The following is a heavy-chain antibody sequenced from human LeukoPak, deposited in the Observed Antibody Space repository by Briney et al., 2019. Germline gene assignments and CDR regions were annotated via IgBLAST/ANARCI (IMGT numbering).Heavy chain of an antibody. V-gene: IGHV3-7*05. Sequence: GGSLRLSCAASGFTFTNYWLTWVRQAPGKGLEWVANIKQDGSEKYYVDSVKGRFTISRNNAKNSLYLQMSSLRAEDTAMYYCARTRGSYCFDFWGQGTLVTVSS. CDR1: GFTFTNYW. D-gene: IGHD1-26*01. J-gene: IGHJ4*02. CDR2: IKQDGSEK. CDR3: ARTRGSYCFDF.